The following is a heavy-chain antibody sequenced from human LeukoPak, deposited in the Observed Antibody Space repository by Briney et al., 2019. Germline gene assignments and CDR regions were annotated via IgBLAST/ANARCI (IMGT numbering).Heavy chain of an antibody. CDR2: INGDNGNT. D-gene: IGHD3-9*01. J-gene: IGHJ5*02. V-gene: IGHV1-3*01. CDR1: GYTFTSYG. CDR3: ARAPYDILTGYSLNWFDP. Sequence: ASVKVSCKASGYTFTSYGISWVRQAPGQRLEWMGWINGDNGNTKYSQKFQGRVTITRDTSAYTAYMELRSLSSADTAVYFCARAPYDILTGYSLNWFDPWGQGTLVTVSS.